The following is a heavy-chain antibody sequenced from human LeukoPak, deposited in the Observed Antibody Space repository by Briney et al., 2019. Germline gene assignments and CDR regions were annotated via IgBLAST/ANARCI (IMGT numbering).Heavy chain of an antibody. CDR2: INPNSGGT. Sequence: ASVKVSCTASGYTFSVYCLHWVRQAPGQGFEWMGWINPNSGGTNYAQKFQGRVTMTRDTSISTVYMELSRLTSCVTAVYYCARGYPLSTTAAGTYFQHWGQGTRVTVSS. CDR3: ARGYPLSTTAAGTYFQH. J-gene: IGHJ1*01. CDR1: GYTFSVYC. D-gene: IGHD6-13*01. V-gene: IGHV1-2*02.